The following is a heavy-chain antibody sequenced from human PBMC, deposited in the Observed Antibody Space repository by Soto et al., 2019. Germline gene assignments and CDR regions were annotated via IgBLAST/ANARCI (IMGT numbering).Heavy chain of an antibody. D-gene: IGHD2-15*01. CDR3: AKDHIVVVVAASSWFDP. Sequence: GGSLRLSCAASGFTFSSYAMSWVRQAPGKGLEWVSAISGSGGSTYYADSVKGRFTISRDNSKNTLYLQMNSLRAEDTAVYYCAKDHIVVVVAASSWFDPWGQGTLVTVSS. CDR2: ISGSGGST. J-gene: IGHJ5*02. V-gene: IGHV3-23*01. CDR1: GFTFSSYA.